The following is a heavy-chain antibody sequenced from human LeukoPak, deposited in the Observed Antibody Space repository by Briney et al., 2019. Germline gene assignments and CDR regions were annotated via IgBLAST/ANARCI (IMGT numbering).Heavy chain of an antibody. V-gene: IGHV1-18*01. CDR2: ISAYNGNT. CDR3: ASQFDFWSGYPGSYGMDV. J-gene: IGHJ6*02. D-gene: IGHD3-3*01. Sequence: ASVKVSCKASNYTFTSYGISWARQAPGQGLEWMGWISAYNGNTNYAQKFQGRVTITADKSTSTAYMELSSLRSEDTAVYYCASQFDFWSGYPGSYGMDVWGQGTTVTVSS. CDR1: NYTFTSYG.